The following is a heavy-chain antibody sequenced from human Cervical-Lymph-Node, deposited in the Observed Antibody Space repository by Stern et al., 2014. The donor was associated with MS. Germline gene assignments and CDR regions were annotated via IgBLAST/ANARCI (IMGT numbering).Heavy chain of an antibody. V-gene: IGHV1-69*01. CDR2: IIPISGTT. D-gene: IGHD1-26*01. Sequence: QVQLVQSGAAVKKPGSSVKVSCQTSGDTFTRHAINWVRQAPGQGLEWMGGIIPISGTTNHAQKFRDRVTITADASTNTVYMELNSLRSEDTAVYFCARAGGSTVGYYVDYWGQGTLVTVSS. CDR3: ARAGGSTVGYYVDY. J-gene: IGHJ4*02. CDR1: GDTFTRHA.